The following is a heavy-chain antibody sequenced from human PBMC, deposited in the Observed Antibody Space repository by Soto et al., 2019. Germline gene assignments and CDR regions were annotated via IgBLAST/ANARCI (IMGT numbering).Heavy chain of an antibody. J-gene: IGHJ3*02. D-gene: IGHD1-1*01. CDR2: ISYDGGNE. Sequence: QVQLVESGGGVVQPGRSLRLSCAASGLTFSHYAFHWVRQAPGKGLAWVAGISYDGGNEYYADSEKGRFTISRDSPKNTLYLQMNNLRPEDTAVYYCVKGGTTSAFSTFDIWGQGTVVTVSS. CDR1: GLTFSHYA. CDR3: VKGGTTSAFSTFDI. V-gene: IGHV3-30*18.